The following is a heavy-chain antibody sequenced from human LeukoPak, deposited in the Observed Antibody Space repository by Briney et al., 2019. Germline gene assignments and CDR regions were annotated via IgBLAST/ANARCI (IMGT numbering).Heavy chain of an antibody. CDR3: SKSAVAGTHYYYYDMDV. CDR2: ISYDGSHE. V-gene: IGHV3-30*18. D-gene: IGHD6-19*01. CDR1: GFNFGSYG. Sequence: QIGRSLRLSCAASGFNFGSYGMHWVRQAPGKGLEWVAVISYDGSHEYYADSVKGRFTTSRDSSRNTLYLQMDSLRPEDTAMYYCSKSAVAGTHYYYYDMDVWGQGTTVTISS. J-gene: IGHJ6*02.